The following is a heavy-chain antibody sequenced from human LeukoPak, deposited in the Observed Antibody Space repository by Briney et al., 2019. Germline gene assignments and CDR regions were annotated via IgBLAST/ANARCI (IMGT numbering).Heavy chain of an antibody. CDR2: INPNSGAT. J-gene: IGHJ3*02. Sequence: ASVTVSCKASGYTFTGYYIYWVRQAPGQGLEWLGWINPNSGATDYAQNFQGRVTMTRDTSISTAYMELSRLTSDDTAVYYCATGKPLGTTASDAFDIWGQGTMVTVSS. D-gene: IGHD1-7*01. V-gene: IGHV1-2*02. CDR3: ATGKPLGTTASDAFDI. CDR1: GYTFTGYY.